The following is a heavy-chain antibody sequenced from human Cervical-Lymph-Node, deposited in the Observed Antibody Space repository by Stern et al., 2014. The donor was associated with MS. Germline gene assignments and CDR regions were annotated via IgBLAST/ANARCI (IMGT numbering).Heavy chain of an antibody. V-gene: IGHV1-69*06. CDR3: ASKTIRTTIFGKAPKADYCDY. D-gene: IGHD3-3*01. CDR2: IIPLFGTT. Sequence: VQLEESGAEVKKPGSSVKVSCKASGGPFSSFAFTWVRQAPGQGLEWMGGIIPLFGTTDYAQEFQGRVTITADRFTSTAYMELNSLRSDDTAVYYCASKTIRTTIFGKAPKADYCDYWGQGTLVTVSS. J-gene: IGHJ4*02. CDR1: GGPFSSFA.